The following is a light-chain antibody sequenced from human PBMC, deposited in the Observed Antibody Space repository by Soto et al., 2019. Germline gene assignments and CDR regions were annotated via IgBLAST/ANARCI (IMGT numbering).Light chain of an antibody. Sequence: QPVLTRSSSASASLGSSVKLTCTLSSGHSSYIIAWHQQQPGKAPRYLMKLEGSGSYNKGSGVRDRFSGSSSGADRYLTISNLQFEEEADYYCETWDSNTRVFGAGTKVTVL. CDR3: ETWDSNTRV. CDR2: LEGSGSY. V-gene: IGLV4-60*02. J-gene: IGLJ3*02. CDR1: SGHSSYI.